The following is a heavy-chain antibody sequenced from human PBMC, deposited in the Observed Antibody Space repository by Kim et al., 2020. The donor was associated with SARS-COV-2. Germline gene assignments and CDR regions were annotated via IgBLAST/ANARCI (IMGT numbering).Heavy chain of an antibody. D-gene: IGHD3-3*01. CDR2: ISSSSSYI. Sequence: GGSLRLSCAASGFTFSSYSMNWVRQAPGKGLEWVSSISSSSSYIYYADSVKGRFTISRDNAKNSLYLRMNSLRAEDTAVYYCARDTSYYDFWSGYYPVAFDIWGQGTMVTVSS. CDR3: ARDTSYYDFWSGYYPVAFDI. J-gene: IGHJ3*02. V-gene: IGHV3-21*01. CDR1: GFTFSSYS.